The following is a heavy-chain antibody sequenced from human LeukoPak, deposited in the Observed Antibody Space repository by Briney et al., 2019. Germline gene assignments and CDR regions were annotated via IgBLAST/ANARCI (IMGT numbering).Heavy chain of an antibody. CDR1: GFTFSRDW. D-gene: IGHD3-22*01. CDR3: ATLRAVVAFDDFDI. Sequence: GGSLRLSCSASGFTFSRDWMSWVRQAPGKGLECVAKIKPDGSENYYMDSVNGRFTISRDNAKNTLYLQMNSLRAEDTAVYYCATLRAVVAFDDFDIWGQGTMVTVSS. V-gene: IGHV3-7*01. J-gene: IGHJ3*02. CDR2: IKPDGSEN.